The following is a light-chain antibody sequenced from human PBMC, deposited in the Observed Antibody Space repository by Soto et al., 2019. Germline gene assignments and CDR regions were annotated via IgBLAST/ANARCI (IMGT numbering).Light chain of an antibody. CDR3: CPYAGSSTLG. J-gene: IGLJ1*01. Sequence: QSVLTQPASVSGSPGQSITISCTGTSSDVGSYNLVSWYQQHPGKAPKIMIYEGSKRPSGVSNRFSGSKSGNTASLTISWLQAEDEADYYCCPYAGSSTLGFGTGTKVTVL. V-gene: IGLV2-23*01. CDR1: SSDVGSYNL. CDR2: EGS.